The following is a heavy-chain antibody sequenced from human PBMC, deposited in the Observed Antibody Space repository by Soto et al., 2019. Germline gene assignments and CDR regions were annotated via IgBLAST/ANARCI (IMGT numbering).Heavy chain of an antibody. D-gene: IGHD4-17*01. V-gene: IGHV6-1*01. Sequence: SQTRSLTCXISGDSVTGNTAGWNWIRQSPSRGLEWLGRTYYRSKWYYDYAGSVKGRMTITPDTSRNQFSLQLISVSPEDTAVYYCARGDGNSYYYYYGMDVWGQGTTVTVSS. CDR2: TYYRSKWYY. J-gene: IGHJ6*02. CDR3: ARGDGNSYYYYYGMDV. CDR1: GDSVTGNTAG.